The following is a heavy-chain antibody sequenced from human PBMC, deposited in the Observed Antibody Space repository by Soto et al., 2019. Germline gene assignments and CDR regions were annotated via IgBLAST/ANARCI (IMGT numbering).Heavy chain of an antibody. CDR3: ARGRDGDY. Sequence: QVHLVQSGAEVKKPGASVKVSCKGSGYAFTTYGITWVRQAPGQGLEWMGWISAHNGNTNYAQKLQGRVTVTRDTATSTAYMELRSMRSDDTAVYYCARGRDGDYWGQGALVTVSS. CDR2: ISAHNGNT. CDR1: GYAFTTYG. V-gene: IGHV1-18*01. J-gene: IGHJ4*02. D-gene: IGHD6-6*01.